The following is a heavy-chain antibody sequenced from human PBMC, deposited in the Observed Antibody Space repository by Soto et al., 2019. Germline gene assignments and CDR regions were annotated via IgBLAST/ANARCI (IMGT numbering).Heavy chain of an antibody. V-gene: IGHV4-59*11. Sequence: LEPLPLTRTVSGGTIIGLCWSWIMQHPGKGLEWIGYIYYSGSTNYNPSLKSRVTISVDTSKNQFSLKLSSVTAADTAVYYCARFHPSRPSPLWFGESNDAFDIWGQGTMVIRLL. D-gene: IGHD3-10*01. CDR3: ARFHPSRPSPLWFGESNDAFDI. CDR2: IYYSGST. J-gene: IGHJ3*02. CDR1: GGTIIGLC.